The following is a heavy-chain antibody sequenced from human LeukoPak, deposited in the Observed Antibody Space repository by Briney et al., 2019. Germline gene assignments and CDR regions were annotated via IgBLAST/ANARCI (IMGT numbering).Heavy chain of an antibody. J-gene: IGHJ6*03. V-gene: IGHV3-11*04. Sequence: GGSLRLSCAASGFTFSDYYMSWIRQAPGKGLEWVSYISSSGSTIYYADSVKGRFTISRDNAKNSLYLQMNSLRAEDTAVYYCAREVKGYYYDSSGYPDPHYYYYYMDVWGKGTTVTVSS. CDR1: GFTFSDYY. D-gene: IGHD3-22*01. CDR2: ISSSGSTI. CDR3: AREVKGYYYDSSGYPDPHYYYYYMDV.